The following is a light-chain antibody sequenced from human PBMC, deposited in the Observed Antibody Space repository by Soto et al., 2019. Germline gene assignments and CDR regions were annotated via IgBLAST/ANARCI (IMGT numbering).Light chain of an antibody. CDR1: QSISSW. CDR2: KAS. CDR3: QQYNGYFSWT. Sequence: DIQMTQSPSTLSASVGDRVTITCRASQSISSWLAWYQQKPGKAPKLLIYKASSLQSGVPARFSGSGSGTEFILTISSLQPDDFATYYCQQYNGYFSWTFGQGTTVEIK. V-gene: IGKV1-5*03. J-gene: IGKJ1*01.